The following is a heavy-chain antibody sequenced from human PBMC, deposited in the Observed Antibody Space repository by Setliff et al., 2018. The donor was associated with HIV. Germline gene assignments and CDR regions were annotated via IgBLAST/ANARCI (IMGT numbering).Heavy chain of an antibody. D-gene: IGHD3-10*01. CDR3: TREFFY. CDR1: GGSVNDFY. CDR2: IHSSGST. J-gene: IGHJ4*02. Sequence: SETLSLTCTVSGGSVNDFYCNWIRQPPGKGPEWIGYIHSSGSTIYNPSLKSRITISLDTSKEQFSLELSSATAADTAVYYCTREFFYWGQGILVTVSS. V-gene: IGHV4-4*09.